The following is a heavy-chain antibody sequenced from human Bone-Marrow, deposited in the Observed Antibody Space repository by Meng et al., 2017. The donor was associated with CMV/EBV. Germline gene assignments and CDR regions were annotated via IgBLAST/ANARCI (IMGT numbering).Heavy chain of an antibody. CDR2: INPKSAGT. CDR1: GYTFVGHY. Sequence: QVQLVQSGREAQKRGASVKVSCKTSGYTFVGHYIHWVRQAPGKGLEWMGRINPKSAGTDYVEKFQGRVTMTRDTSNTIVYMELSRLTADDTAVYYCTRTWIDSFTPDFDYWGQGSLVTVSS. J-gene: IGHJ4*02. CDR3: TRTWIDSFTPDFDY. V-gene: IGHV1-2*06. D-gene: IGHD2-2*03.